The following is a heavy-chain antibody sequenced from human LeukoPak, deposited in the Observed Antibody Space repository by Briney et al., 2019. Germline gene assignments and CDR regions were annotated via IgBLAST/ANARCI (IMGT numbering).Heavy chain of an antibody. CDR3: ARDTPHNYYDSSGLRNDVFDI. Sequence: ASVKVSCKASGYTFTGYYMHWVRQAPGQGLEWMGWINPNSGGTNYAQKFQGRVTMTRDTSISTAYMELSRLRSDDTAVYYCARDTPHNYYDSSGLRNDVFDIWGQGTMVTVSS. CDR1: GYTFTGYY. V-gene: IGHV1-2*02. J-gene: IGHJ3*02. D-gene: IGHD3-22*01. CDR2: INPNSGGT.